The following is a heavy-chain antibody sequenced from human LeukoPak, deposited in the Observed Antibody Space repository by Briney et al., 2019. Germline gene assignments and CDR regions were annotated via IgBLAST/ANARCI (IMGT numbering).Heavy chain of an antibody. Sequence: SVKVSCKASGGTFSSYTISWVRQAPGQGLEWMGRIIPILGIANYAQKFQGRVTITADKSTSTAYTELSSLRSEDTAAYYCARESGYSSSSESWGQGTMVTVSS. CDR1: GGTFSSYT. V-gene: IGHV1-69*04. D-gene: IGHD6-6*01. J-gene: IGHJ3*01. CDR3: ARESGYSSSSES. CDR2: IIPILGIA.